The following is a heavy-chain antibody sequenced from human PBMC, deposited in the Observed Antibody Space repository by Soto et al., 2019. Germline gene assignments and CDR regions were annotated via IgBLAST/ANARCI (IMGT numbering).Heavy chain of an antibody. CDR2: INHIGGT. V-gene: IGHV4-34*01. CDR1: GGSFSGYY. D-gene: IGHD1-26*01. J-gene: IGHJ5*02. Sequence: QVQLQQWGAGLLKPSETLSLTCAVYGGSFSGYYWSWIRQPPGKGLEWIGEINHIGGTNYDPSLNSRVTISVDTSKNQFPLKLSSVTAADTAVYYCARGSWDLRFDPWGQGTLVTVSS. CDR3: ARGSWDLRFDP.